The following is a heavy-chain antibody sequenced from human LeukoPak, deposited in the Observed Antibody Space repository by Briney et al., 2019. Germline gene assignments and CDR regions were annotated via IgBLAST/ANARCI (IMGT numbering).Heavy chain of an antibody. J-gene: IGHJ5*02. Sequence: GGPLRLSCAASGFAFSNYAMTWVRQAPGKGLEWVSAISGSGTSTYYADSVKGRFTISRDNSKNTLYLQMNSLRAEDTAVYYCAKRIRFDPWGQGTLVTVSS. CDR2: ISGSGTST. CDR1: GFAFSNYA. CDR3: AKRIRFDP. V-gene: IGHV3-23*01. D-gene: IGHD2-15*01.